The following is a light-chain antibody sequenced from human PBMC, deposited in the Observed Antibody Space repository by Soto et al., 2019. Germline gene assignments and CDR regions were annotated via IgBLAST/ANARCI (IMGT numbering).Light chain of an antibody. CDR1: SSDVGGYNY. Sequence: QSVLTQPRSVSGSPGQSVTISCNGTSSDVGGYNYVSWYQQHPGTAPKLMIYDVSMRPSGVPDRFSGSKSGNTASLTISGLQAEDEADYYCCSYAGSYTLYVFGTGTKLTVL. CDR3: CSYAGSYTLYV. J-gene: IGLJ1*01. CDR2: DVS. V-gene: IGLV2-11*01.